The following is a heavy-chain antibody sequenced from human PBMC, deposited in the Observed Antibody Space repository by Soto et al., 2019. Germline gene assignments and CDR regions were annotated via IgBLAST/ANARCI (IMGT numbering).Heavy chain of an antibody. CDR1: GGSISSYY. V-gene: IGHV4-39*01. CDR3: VRHQRYSSGWYIDY. Sequence: SETLSLTCTVSGGSISSYYWGWIRQPPGKGLEWIGNVYYRGTTYYNPSLKGRVTISVDTSKNQFSLKLSSVTAADTAVFFCVRHQRYSSGWYIDYWGQGTLVTVSS. CDR2: VYYRGTT. D-gene: IGHD6-19*01. J-gene: IGHJ4*02.